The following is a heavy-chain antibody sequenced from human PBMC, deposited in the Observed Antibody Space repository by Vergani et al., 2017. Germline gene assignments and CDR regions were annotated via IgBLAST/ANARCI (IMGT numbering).Heavy chain of an antibody. J-gene: IGHJ6*03. CDR1: GFTFSSCA. CDR3: VKDEVRQLWPSGYYYYMDV. Sequence: EVQLLESGGGLVQPGGSLRLSCAASGFTFSSCAMSWVRQAPGKGLEWVSSISGTDGRTYYADSVKGRFTISRDNSKNTLYLQMNSLRAEDTAVYFCVKDEVRQLWPSGYYYYMDVWGKGTTVTVSS. V-gene: IGHV3-23*01. CDR2: ISGTDGRT. D-gene: IGHD5-18*01.